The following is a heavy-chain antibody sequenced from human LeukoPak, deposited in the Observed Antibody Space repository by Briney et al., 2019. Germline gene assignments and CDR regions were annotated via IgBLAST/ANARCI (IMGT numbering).Heavy chain of an antibody. CDR2: ISGGGGRT. Sequence: PGGSLRLSCAASGFTFTSYAMSWVRQAPGKGLEWVSGISGGGGRTDYADSVKGRFTISRDSFKNTVYLQMNSLRAEDKAVYYCAKGAYDSSGYSTDWGQGTLVTVSS. J-gene: IGHJ4*02. CDR3: AKGAYDSSGYSTD. V-gene: IGHV3-23*01. D-gene: IGHD3-22*01. CDR1: GFTFTSYA.